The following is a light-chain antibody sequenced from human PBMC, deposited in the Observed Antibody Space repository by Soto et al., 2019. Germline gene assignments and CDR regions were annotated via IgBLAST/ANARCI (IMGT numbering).Light chain of an antibody. CDR1: QTVSIN. CDR2: GAS. CDR3: LQYNNWPRT. Sequence: DIVMTQSPAALSVSPGESATLSCRASQTVSINLAWYQQKPGQAPRLLIYGASTRATDIPVRVSGSGSGTEFTRTIKSLQSEDLAVYYCLQYNNWPRTFGQGTKVEIK. J-gene: IGKJ1*01. V-gene: IGKV3-15*01.